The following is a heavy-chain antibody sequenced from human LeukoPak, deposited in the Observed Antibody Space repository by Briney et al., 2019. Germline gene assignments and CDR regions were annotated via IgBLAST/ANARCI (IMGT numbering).Heavy chain of an antibody. CDR1: GGSISSGGYY. D-gene: IGHD3-22*01. CDR2: IYYSGST. CDR3: ARDLYPYDSSRNDAFDI. V-gene: IGHV4-31*03. J-gene: IGHJ3*02. Sequence: SQTLSLTCTVSGGSISSGGYYWSWIRQPPGKGLEWFGYIYYSGSTYYNPSLKSRVTISVDTSKNQFSLKLSSVTAADTAVYYCARDLYPYDSSRNDAFDIWGQGTMVTVSS.